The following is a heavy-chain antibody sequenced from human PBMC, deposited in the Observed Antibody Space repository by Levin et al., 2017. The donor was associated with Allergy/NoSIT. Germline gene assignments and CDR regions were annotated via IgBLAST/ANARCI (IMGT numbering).Heavy chain of an antibody. CDR3: ARGSGSGDYYNWFDP. V-gene: IGHV4-39*01. J-gene: IGHJ5*02. D-gene: IGHD4-17*01. CDR1: GGSISSSSYY. CDR2: IYYSGNT. Sequence: KPGGSLRLSCTVSGGSISSSSYYWGWIRQPPGKGLEWIGSIYYSGNTYYNPSLKSRLTISVDTSKNQFSLKLNSMTAADTAVYYCARGSGSGDYYNWFDPWGQGTLVTVSS.